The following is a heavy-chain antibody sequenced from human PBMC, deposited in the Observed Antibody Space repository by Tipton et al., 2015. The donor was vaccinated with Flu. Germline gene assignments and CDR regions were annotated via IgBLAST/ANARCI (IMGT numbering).Heavy chain of an antibody. CDR2: IFYSGST. V-gene: IGHV4-59*01. CDR1: GGSLSSFH. D-gene: IGHD2-15*01. CDR3: ARVVCSGGSCYSGHYYGLDV. J-gene: IGHJ6*02. Sequence: GLVKPSETLSLTCTISGGSLSSFHWSWIRQSPGKGLEWIGYIFYSGSTNYNPSLKSRVTISVDTSKNQFSLKLSSVTAADTAVYYCARVVCSGGSCYSGHYYGLDVWGQGTTVTVSS.